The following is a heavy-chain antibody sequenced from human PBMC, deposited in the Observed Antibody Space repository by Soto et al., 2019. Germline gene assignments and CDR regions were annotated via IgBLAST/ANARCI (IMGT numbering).Heavy chain of an antibody. V-gene: IGHV4-61*01. D-gene: IGHD2-15*01. CDR2: IYYSGST. Sequence: SESLSLTCTVSGGSCSSGSNYWSWLLQPPGKGLEWIGYIYYSGSTNYNPSLKSRVTISLDTSKNQFSLKLSSVTAADTAVYYCARDRRRCSGGGCYSGWIDPWGQGSLVTVSS. CDR1: GGSCSSGSNY. CDR3: ARDRRRCSGGGCYSGWIDP. J-gene: IGHJ5*02.